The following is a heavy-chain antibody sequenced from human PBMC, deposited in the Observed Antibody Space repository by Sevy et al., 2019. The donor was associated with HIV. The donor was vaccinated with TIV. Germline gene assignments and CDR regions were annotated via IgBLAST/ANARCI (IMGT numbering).Heavy chain of an antibody. CDR1: GGSVSSGSYY. CDR2: IYYSGST. V-gene: IGHV4-61*01. J-gene: IGHJ4*02. CDR3: AREQRGTATRSLDY. Sequence: SETLSLTCTVSGGSVSSGSYYWSWIRQPPGKGLEWIGYIYYSGSTNYNPSLTSRVTISVDTSKNQFSLKLSSVTAAETAVYYCAREQRGTATRSLDYWGQGTLVTVSS. D-gene: IGHD2-21*02.